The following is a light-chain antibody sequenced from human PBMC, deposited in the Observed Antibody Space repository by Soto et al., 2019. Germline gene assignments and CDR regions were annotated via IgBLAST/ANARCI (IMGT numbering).Light chain of an antibody. Sequence: QSVLTQPASVSGSPGQAITISCSGTSSDVGAFNYVSWYQQHPGKAPKLMIYDVSNRPSGVSNRFSGSKSGNTASLTISGLRDDEQPAYSRNSYNSKNTYVFGTGTKVTVL. CDR1: SSDVGAFNY. J-gene: IGLJ1*01. CDR3: NSYNSKNTYV. CDR2: DVS. V-gene: IGLV2-14*03.